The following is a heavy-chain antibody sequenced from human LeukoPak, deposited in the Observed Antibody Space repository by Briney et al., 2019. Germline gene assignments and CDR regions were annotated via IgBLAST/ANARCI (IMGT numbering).Heavy chain of an antibody. Sequence: SVKVSCKASGGTFSSYAISWVRQAPGQGLEWMGGIIPIFGTANYAQKFQGSVTITADESTSTAYIELSSLRSEDTAVYYCARFSVELRGGYYFDYWGQGTLVTVSS. CDR1: GGTFSSYA. D-gene: IGHD1-7*01. J-gene: IGHJ4*02. CDR2: IIPIFGTA. V-gene: IGHV1-69*13. CDR3: ARFSVELRGGYYFDY.